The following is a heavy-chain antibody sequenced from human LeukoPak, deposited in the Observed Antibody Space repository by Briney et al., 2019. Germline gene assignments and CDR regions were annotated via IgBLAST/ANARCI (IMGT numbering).Heavy chain of an antibody. CDR3: ARDRYCSSTSCHNPYGMDV. CDR1: GGSISSGDYY. J-gene: IGHJ6*02. CDR2: IYYSGST. Sequence: PSETLSLTCTVSGGSISSGDYYWSWIRQPPGKGLEWIGYIYYSGSTYYNPSLKSRVTISVDTSKNQFSLKLSSVTAADTAVYCCARDRYCSSTSCHNPYGMDVWGQGTTVTVSS. V-gene: IGHV4-30-4*01. D-gene: IGHD2-2*01.